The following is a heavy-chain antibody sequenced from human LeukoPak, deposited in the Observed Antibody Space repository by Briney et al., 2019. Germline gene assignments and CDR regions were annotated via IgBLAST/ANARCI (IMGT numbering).Heavy chain of an antibody. CDR2: INSDGSST. CDR1: GFTFSSYW. J-gene: IGHJ3*02. Sequence: PGGSLRLSCAASGFTFSSYWMHWVRHAPGKGLVWVSRINSDGSSTSYADSVKGRFTISRDNAKNSLYLQMNSLRAEDTALYYCAKDMRSSGYSRAFDIWGQGTMVTVSS. V-gene: IGHV3-74*01. CDR3: AKDMRSSGYSRAFDI. D-gene: IGHD3-22*01.